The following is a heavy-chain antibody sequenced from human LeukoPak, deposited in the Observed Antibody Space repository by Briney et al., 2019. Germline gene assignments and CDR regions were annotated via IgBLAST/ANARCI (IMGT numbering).Heavy chain of an antibody. Sequence: PSETLSLTCSVSGDSISGSYWSWIRQPAGKGLEWIGRLYNTVNTKYNPALKSRVTMSGYTPKNQFSLRLTSVTAADTAVYYCARDRRRSSTWDGAGYDPWGQGTLVTVSS. CDR1: GDSISGSY. CDR3: ARDRRRSSTWDGAGYDP. CDR2: LYNTVNT. V-gene: IGHV4-4*07. J-gene: IGHJ5*02. D-gene: IGHD6-19*01.